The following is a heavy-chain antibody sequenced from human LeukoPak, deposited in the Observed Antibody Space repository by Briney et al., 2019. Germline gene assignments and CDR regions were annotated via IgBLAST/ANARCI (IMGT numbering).Heavy chain of an antibody. V-gene: IGHV3-53*01. D-gene: IGHD3-9*01. J-gene: IGHJ5*02. CDR1: GFTVSSNY. CDR2: IYSGGST. Sequence: PGRSLRLSCAASGFTVSSNYMSWVRQAPGKGLEWVSGIYSGGSTYYADSVKGRFTISRDNSKNTLYLQMNSLRAEDTAVYYCARGGDFDRARWFDPWGQGILVTVSS. CDR3: ARGGDFDRARWFDP.